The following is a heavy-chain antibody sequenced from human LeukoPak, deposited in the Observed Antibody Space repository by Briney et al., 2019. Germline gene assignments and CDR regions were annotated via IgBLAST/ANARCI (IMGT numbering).Heavy chain of an antibody. V-gene: IGHV1-69*05. CDR1: GGTFSSYA. J-gene: IGHJ5*02. Sequence: ASVKVSCKASGGTFSSYAISWVRQAPGQGLEWMGGIIPIFGTANYAQKFQGGVTITTDESTSTAYMELSSLRSEDTAVYYCARSLNSWFDPWGQGTLVTVSS. CDR3: ARSLNSWFDP. D-gene: IGHD2/OR15-2a*01. CDR2: IIPIFGTA.